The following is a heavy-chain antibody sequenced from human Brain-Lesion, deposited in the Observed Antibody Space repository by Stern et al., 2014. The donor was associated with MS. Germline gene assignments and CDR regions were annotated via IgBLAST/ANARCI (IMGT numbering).Heavy chain of an antibody. Sequence: VQLVESGAEVKKPGASVKVSCKVSGYTLTELSMHWGRQAPRKGLAGMGGFDPEDCETIYAQKFQGRVTMTEDTSTDTSYMELSSLRSEDTAVYYCATLSPGAGGNYYRHFDYWGQGTLVTVSS. CDR2: FDPEDCET. CDR3: ATLSPGAGGNYYRHFDY. J-gene: IGHJ4*02. CDR1: GYTLTELS. D-gene: IGHD1-26*01. V-gene: IGHV1-24*01.